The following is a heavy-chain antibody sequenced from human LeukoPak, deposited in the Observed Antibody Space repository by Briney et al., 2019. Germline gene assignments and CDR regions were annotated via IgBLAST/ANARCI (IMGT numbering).Heavy chain of an antibody. CDR3: ARSSRCSGGSCYWGSPYYYYGMDV. Sequence: ASVKVSCKASGGTFSSYAISWVRQAPGQGLEWMGGIIPIFGTANYAQKFQSRVTITADESTSTAYMELSSLKSEDTAVYYCARSSRCSGGSCYWGSPYYYYGMDVWGQGTTVTVSS. J-gene: IGHJ6*02. CDR2: IIPIFGTA. V-gene: IGHV1-69*13. D-gene: IGHD2-15*01. CDR1: GGTFSSYA.